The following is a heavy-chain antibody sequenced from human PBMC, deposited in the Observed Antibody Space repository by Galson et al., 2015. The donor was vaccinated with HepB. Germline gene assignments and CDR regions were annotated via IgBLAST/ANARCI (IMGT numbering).Heavy chain of an antibody. CDR1: GFTFSDYY. Sequence: SLRLSCAASGFTFSDYYMSWLRQAPGKGLEWVSYISSSGSTIYYADSVKGRFTISRDNAKNSLYLQMNSLRAEDTAVYYCARGDSITIFVVVIEFSKYGMDVWGQGTTVTVSS. D-gene: IGHD3-3*01. J-gene: IGHJ6*02. CDR3: ARGDSITIFVVVIEFSKYGMDV. CDR2: ISSSGSTI. V-gene: IGHV3-11*01.